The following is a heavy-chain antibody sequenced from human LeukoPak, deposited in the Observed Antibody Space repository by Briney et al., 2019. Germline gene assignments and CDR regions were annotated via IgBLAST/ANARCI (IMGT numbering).Heavy chain of an antibody. D-gene: IGHD1-26*01. J-gene: IGHJ4*02. CDR1: GFTFSNFW. V-gene: IGHV3-48*02. CDR3: ARDLKPYSGSYLGRDYFDY. Sequence: GSLRLSCTASGFTFSNFWMGWVRQAPGKGLEWVSYISSSSSTIYYADSVKGRFTISRDNAKNSLYLQMNSLRDEDTAVYYCARDLKPYSGSYLGRDYFDYWGQGTLVTVSS. CDR2: ISSSSSTI.